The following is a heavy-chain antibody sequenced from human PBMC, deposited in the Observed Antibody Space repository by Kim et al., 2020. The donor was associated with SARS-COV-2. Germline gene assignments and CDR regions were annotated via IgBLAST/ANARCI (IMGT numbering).Heavy chain of an antibody. D-gene: IGHD3-9*01. V-gene: IGHV4-39*01. CDR3: ARQPVLRYFDWLSDYYMDV. J-gene: IGHJ6*03. Sequence: SETLSLTCTVSGGSISSSSYYWGWIRQPPGKGLEWIGSIYYSGSTYYNPSLKSRVTISVDTSKNQFSLKLSSVTAADTAVYYCARQPVLRYFDWLSDYYMDVWGKGTKVTVSS. CDR2: IYYSGST. CDR1: GGSISSSSYY.